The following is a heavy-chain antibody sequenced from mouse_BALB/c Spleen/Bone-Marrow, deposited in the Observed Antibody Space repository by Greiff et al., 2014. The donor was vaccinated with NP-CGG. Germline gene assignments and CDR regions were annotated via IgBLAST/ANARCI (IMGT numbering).Heavy chain of an antibody. CDR2: INPSTDYT. D-gene: IGHD1-1*02. V-gene: IGHV1-7*01. J-gene: IGHJ3*01. CDR3: ARRAHGGSYGFAY. CDR1: GYTFTSYW. Sequence: VQRVESGAELAKPGASLKMSCKASGYTFTSYWMHWVKQRPGQGLEWIGYINPSTDYTEYNQKFKDKATLTADKSSSTAFMQLSSLTSEDSAVYYCARRAHGGSYGFAYWGQGTLVTGSA.